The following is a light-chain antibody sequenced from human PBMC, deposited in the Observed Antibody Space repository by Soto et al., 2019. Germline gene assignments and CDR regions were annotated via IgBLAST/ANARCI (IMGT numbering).Light chain of an antibody. V-gene: IGLV2-18*01. Sequence: VLTQPPSVSGSPGQSVTISCTGTSTDFVSYNRVSWYQQPPGTAPKLIIYEASNRPSGVPDRFSGSKSGNTASLTISGLQAADEADYYCSLYTSENTYVFGTGTKV. J-gene: IGLJ1*01. CDR1: STDFVSYNR. CDR3: SLYTSENTYV. CDR2: EAS.